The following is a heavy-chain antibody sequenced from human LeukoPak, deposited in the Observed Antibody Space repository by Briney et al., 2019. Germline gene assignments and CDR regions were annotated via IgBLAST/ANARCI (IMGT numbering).Heavy chain of an antibody. D-gene: IGHD4-17*01. CDR3: TPVRDYGDFAFGY. CDR1: GFTFSGSA. CDR2: IRSKANSYAT. V-gene: IGHV3-73*01. Sequence: GGSLRLSCAASGFTFSGSAMHWVRQASGRGLEWVGRIRSKANSYATAYAASVKGRFTISRDDSKNTAYLQMNSLKTEDTAVYYCTPVRDYGDFAFGYWGQGTLVTVSS. J-gene: IGHJ4*02.